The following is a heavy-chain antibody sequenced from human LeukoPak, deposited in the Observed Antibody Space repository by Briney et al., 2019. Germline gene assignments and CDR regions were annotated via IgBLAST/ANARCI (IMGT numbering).Heavy chain of an antibody. Sequence: GSSVKVSCKVFGGTFSDSTLSWVRQVPGQGLEWMGGIISISGSPNYAQRFQGRVTFTTDEFTSTAYMELRSLRSDDTAVYYCVRGTAPSSGSGSSLGMDVWGQGTTVTVSS. V-gene: IGHV1-69*05. CDR3: VRGTAPSSGSGSSLGMDV. D-gene: IGHD3-10*01. CDR1: GGTFSDST. CDR2: IISISGSP. J-gene: IGHJ6*02.